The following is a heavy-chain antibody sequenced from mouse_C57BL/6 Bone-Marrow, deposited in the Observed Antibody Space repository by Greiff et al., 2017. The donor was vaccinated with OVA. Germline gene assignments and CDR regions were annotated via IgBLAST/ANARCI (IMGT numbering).Heavy chain of an antibody. CDR3: AREGHYDYDGYWYCDV. Sequence: LQESGPELVKPGASVKISCKASGYTFTDYYINWVKQRPGQGLEWIGWIYPGSGNTKYNEKFKGKATLTVDTSSSTAYMQLSSLTSEDSAVYFCAREGHYDYDGYWYCDVWGTGTTVTVSS. J-gene: IGHJ1*03. D-gene: IGHD2-4*01. CDR2: IYPGSGNT. CDR1: GYTFTDYY. V-gene: IGHV1-84*01.